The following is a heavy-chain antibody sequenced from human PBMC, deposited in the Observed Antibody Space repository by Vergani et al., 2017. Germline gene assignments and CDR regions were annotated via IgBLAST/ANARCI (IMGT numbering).Heavy chain of an antibody. J-gene: IGHJ4*02. CDR2: VFYRART. CDR1: GDSISTSSYA. D-gene: IGHD2-21*01. CDR3: ARHISVVRPSSMTAFDY. V-gene: IGHV4-39*01. Sequence: QMQLQESGPGLVKPSETLSLSCTVSGDSISTSSYAWGWIRQPPGKTLEWIGTVFYRARTSYNPSLKSRVTLSLDTSKKQISLNLTSVTAADTAVYYCARHISVVRPSSMTAFDYWGQGTMVTVSS.